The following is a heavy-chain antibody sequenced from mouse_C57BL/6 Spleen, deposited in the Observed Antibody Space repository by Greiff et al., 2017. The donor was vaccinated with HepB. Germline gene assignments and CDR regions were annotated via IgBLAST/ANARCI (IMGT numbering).Heavy chain of an antibody. J-gene: IGHJ1*03. CDR3: AREGGYYSNFYFDV. CDR1: GFTFSDYY. Sequence: EVQRVESEGGLVQPGSSMKLSCTASGFTFSDYYMAWVRQVPEKGLEWVANINYDGSSTYYLDSLKSRFIISRDNAKNILYLQMSSLKSEDTATYYCAREGGYYSNFYFDVWGTGTTVTVSS. D-gene: IGHD2-5*01. CDR2: INYDGSST. V-gene: IGHV5-16*01.